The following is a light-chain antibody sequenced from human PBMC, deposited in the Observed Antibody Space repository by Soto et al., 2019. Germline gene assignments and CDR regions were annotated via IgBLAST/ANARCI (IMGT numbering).Light chain of an antibody. Sequence: IHMTQSPSPLSPSVGDRVTLTCRASQGISSYLAWYQQKPGKAPKLLIYAASTLQSGVPSRFSGSGSGTEFTLTISSLQPDDFATYYCQQYNSYWTFGQGTKVDIK. CDR1: QGISSY. CDR2: AAS. CDR3: QQYNSYWT. V-gene: IGKV1-16*01. J-gene: IGKJ1*01.